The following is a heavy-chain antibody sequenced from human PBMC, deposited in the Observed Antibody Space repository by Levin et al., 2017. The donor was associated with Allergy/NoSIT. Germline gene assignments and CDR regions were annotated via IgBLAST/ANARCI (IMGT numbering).Heavy chain of an antibody. CDR1: GGSISSSNW. CDR3: ASLYSGSYSQPHDY. V-gene: IGHV4-4*02. Sequence: SQTLSLTCAVSGGSISSSNWWSWVRQPPGKGLEWIGEIYHSGSTNYNPSLKSRVTISVDKSKNQFSLKLSSVTAADTAVYYCASLYSGSYSQPHDYWGQGTLVTVSS. J-gene: IGHJ4*02. D-gene: IGHD1-26*01. CDR2: IYHSGST.